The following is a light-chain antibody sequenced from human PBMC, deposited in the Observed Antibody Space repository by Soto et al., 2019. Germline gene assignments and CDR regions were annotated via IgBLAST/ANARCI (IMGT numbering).Light chain of an antibody. CDR3: GTRDSSLSAVV. V-gene: IGLV1-51*01. CDR2: DND. Sequence: QSVLTQPPSVSAAPGQTVTISCSGGISNIGNNYVSWYQQVPGTAPKLLIKDNDKRPSEIPDRFSGSKSGTSATLDITGPQTGDEANYYCGTRDSSLSAVVFGGGTKLTVL. J-gene: IGLJ2*01. CDR1: ISNIGNNY.